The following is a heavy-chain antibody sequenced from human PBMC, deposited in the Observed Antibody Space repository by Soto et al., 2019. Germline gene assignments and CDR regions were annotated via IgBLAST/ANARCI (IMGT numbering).Heavy chain of an antibody. CDR3: AKEFDGYRGTFFDY. Sequence: PGGSLRLSCAASGFTFSSYAMSWVRQAPGKGLEWVSAISGSGGSTYYADSVKGRFTISGDNSKNTLHLQMNSLRAEDTAVYYCAKEFDGYRGTFFDYWGQGTLVTVSS. CDR1: GFTFSSYA. D-gene: IGHD5-18*01. V-gene: IGHV3-23*01. CDR2: ISGSGGST. J-gene: IGHJ4*02.